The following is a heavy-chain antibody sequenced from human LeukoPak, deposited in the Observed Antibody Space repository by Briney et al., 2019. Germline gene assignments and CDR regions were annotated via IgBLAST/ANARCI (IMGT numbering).Heavy chain of an antibody. CDR2: IHNTGST. D-gene: IGHD1-26*01. Sequence: KPSETLSLTCTVSGGSVRSYYWSWIRQPPGEGLEWIAYIHNTGSTNYNPSLKSRVTISLDTSKNEFSLKLTSVTAADTAVYYCVRDPGGSYLDYWGQGTLVTVSS. J-gene: IGHJ4*02. V-gene: IGHV4-59*02. CDR3: VRDPGGSYLDY. CDR1: GGSVRSYY.